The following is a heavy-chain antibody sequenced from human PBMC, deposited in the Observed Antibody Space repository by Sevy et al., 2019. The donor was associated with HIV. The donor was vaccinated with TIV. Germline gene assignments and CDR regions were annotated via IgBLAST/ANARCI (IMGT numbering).Heavy chain of an antibody. CDR2: LSFGCGKI. CDR3: AREGCTKPHDY. Sequence: GGSLRLSCAASGFDFSIYSMSWVRQAPRKGLEWVSTLSFGCGKINYADSVKGRFTISRDNSKSSVYLQMNNMRVEDTAVYYCAREGCTKPHDYWGQGTLVTVSS. D-gene: IGHD2-8*01. V-gene: IGHV3-23*01. CDR1: GFDFSIYS. J-gene: IGHJ4*02.